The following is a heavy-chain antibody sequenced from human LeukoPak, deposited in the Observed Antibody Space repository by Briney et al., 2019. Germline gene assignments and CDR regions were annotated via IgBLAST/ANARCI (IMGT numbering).Heavy chain of an antibody. V-gene: IGHV5-51*01. Sequence: GGSLKISCKGSGYSFTSYWIGRVRQMPGKGLEWMGIIYPGDSDTRYSPSFQGQVTISVDKSISTAYLQWSSLKASDTAMYYCARTTTMVRGVIITHYGMDVWGQGTTVTVSS. D-gene: IGHD3-10*01. CDR1: GYSFTSYW. CDR3: ARTTTMVRGVIITHYGMDV. CDR2: IYPGDSDT. J-gene: IGHJ6*02.